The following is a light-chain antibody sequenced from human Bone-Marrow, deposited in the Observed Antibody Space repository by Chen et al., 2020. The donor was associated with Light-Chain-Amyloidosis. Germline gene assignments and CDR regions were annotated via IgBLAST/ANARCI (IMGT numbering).Light chain of an antibody. CDR1: NIGSTS. CDR3: QVWDRSSDRPM. V-gene: IGLV3-21*02. J-gene: IGLJ3*02. CDR2: DDS. Sequence: SYVLTQPSSVSLAPGQTATLACGGKNIGSTSVHWYQQTPGQAPLLVVYDDSYRPSGIPERLSGANSGNTATLTISRVEAGDEADYYCQVWDRSSDRPMFGGGTKLTVL.